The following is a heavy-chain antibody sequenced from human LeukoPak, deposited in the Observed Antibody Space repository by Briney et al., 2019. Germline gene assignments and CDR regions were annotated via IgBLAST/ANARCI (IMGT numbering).Heavy chain of an antibody. CDR2: IYPGDSDT. CDR3: ARQTRGGIVAAGSDY. J-gene: IGHJ4*02. Sequence: GESLKISCKGSGYSFNTYWIGWVRQMPGKGLEWMGIIYPGDSDTRYSPSFQGQVTISADKSISTAYLQWSSLKASDSAMYYCARQTRGGIVAAGSDYWGQGTLVTVSS. D-gene: IGHD6-13*01. V-gene: IGHV5-51*01. CDR1: GYSFNTYW.